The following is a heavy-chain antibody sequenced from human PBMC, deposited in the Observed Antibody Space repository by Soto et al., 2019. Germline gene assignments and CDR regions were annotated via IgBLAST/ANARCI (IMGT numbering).Heavy chain of an antibody. D-gene: IGHD3-3*01. V-gene: IGHV1-8*01. Sequence: ASVKVSCKASGYTFTSYDINWVRQATGQGLEWMGWMNPNSGNTGYAQKFQGGVTMTRNTSISTAYMELSSLRSEDTAVYYCARVGILRFLEWLPHYYYYYGMDVWGQGTTVTVSS. J-gene: IGHJ6*02. CDR2: MNPNSGNT. CDR1: GYTFTSYD. CDR3: ARVGILRFLEWLPHYYYYYGMDV.